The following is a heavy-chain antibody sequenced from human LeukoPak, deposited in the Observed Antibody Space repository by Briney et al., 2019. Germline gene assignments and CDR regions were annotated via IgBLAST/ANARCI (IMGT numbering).Heavy chain of an antibody. V-gene: IGHV3-7*03. CDR2: IKQDGSVK. D-gene: IGHD6-13*01. CDR3: ARIGYSSSCFHY. CDR1: GFSFTNYW. J-gene: IGHJ4*02. Sequence: GGSLRLSCAASGFSFTNYWMSWVRQAPGKGLEWVANIKQDGSVKYYVDSVKGRFTISRDNAKSSVYLQINSLRVEDTAVYYCARIGYSSSCFHYWGQGTLVTVSS.